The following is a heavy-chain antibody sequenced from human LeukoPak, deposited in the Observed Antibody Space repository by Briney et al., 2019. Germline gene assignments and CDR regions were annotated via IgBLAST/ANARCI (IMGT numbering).Heavy chain of an antibody. V-gene: IGHV3-64*05. CDR2: ISSDGGST. CDR1: GFTFSNYA. D-gene: IGHD5-18*01. J-gene: IGHJ4*02. Sequence: GGSLRLSCSASGFTFSNYAIHWFRQAPGKGLEYVSAISSDGGSTYYADSVKGRFTISRDNSKNTLFVQMSSLRTEDTAVYYCVKGRVSDYRYGSFFDYWGQGTLVTVSS. CDR3: VKGRVSDYRYGSFFDY.